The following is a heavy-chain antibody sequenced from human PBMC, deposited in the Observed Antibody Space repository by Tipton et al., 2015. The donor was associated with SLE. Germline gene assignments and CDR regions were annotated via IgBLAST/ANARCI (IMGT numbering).Heavy chain of an antibody. D-gene: IGHD2-21*01. CDR2: MFHSGST. J-gene: IGHJ6*03. V-gene: IGHV4-4*02. CDR3: ARAVPYCDNITCYHHYYMDV. CDR1: GASISDNMW. Sequence: TLSLTCAVSGASISDNMWWTWVRQSPGKGLEWIGEMFHSGSTNYNPSLKSRVAISVDKSKNQFSLKLNSVTAADTAVYYCARAVPYCDNITCYHHYYMDVWGKGTTVTVSS.